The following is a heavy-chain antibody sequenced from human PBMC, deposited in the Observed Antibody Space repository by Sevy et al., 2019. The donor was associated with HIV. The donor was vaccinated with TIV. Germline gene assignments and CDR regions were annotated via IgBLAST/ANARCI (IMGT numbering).Heavy chain of an antibody. CDR1: GFTFSIYA. D-gene: IGHD3-10*01. CDR2: ISITGGST. J-gene: IGHJ4*02. Sequence: GGSLRLSCAASGFTFSIYAMSWVRQAPGKGLEWVSVISITGGSTYYADSVKDRFTISRDNSNNTLYLQMNTLRAEDTAVYYCAKDRVSGTYYTGDFDYWGQGTLVTVSS. V-gene: IGHV3-23*01. CDR3: AKDRVSGTYYTGDFDY.